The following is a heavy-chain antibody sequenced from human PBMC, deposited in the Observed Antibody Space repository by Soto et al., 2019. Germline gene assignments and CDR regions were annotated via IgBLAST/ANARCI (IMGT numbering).Heavy chain of an antibody. CDR1: GYTFIRYG. V-gene: IGHV1-18*01. CDR2: ISPYNDYT. J-gene: IGHJ6*02. D-gene: IGHD3-16*01. CDR3: ARGGYYDNSWGKLSHYGLDV. Sequence: QVLLAHSANEVQQPGASVRVSCKAAGYTFIRYGIAWVRQAPGQGLEWMGWISPYNDYTVYAQKFQGRVSMTADTSTRTVYMNLRGLKSDDTAVYYCARGGYYDNSWGKLSHYGLDVWGQGTSVSVSS.